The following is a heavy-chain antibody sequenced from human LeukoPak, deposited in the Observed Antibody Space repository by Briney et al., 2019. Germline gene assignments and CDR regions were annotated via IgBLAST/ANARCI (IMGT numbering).Heavy chain of an antibody. J-gene: IGHJ4*02. CDR3: ARGSGPWDYFDY. Sequence: SQTLSLTCTVSGGSISSGGYYWSWIRQHPGKGLEWIGYIYHSGSTYYNPSLKSRVTISVDRSKNQFSLKLSSVTAADTAVYYCARGSGPWDYFDYWGQGTLVTVSS. CDR2: IYHSGST. V-gene: IGHV4-30-2*01. CDR1: GGSISSGGYY. D-gene: IGHD2-15*01.